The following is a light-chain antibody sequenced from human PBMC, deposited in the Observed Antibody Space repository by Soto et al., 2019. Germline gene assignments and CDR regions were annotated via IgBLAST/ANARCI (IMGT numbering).Light chain of an antibody. Sequence: QSVLTQPPSVSGTPGQRVSISCTGSRSNLGAGYDVHWYQQLPGAAPRLLIFGNNVRPSGVPDRFSGSKSGTSASLAITGLQAEDEAIYHCQSYDGSLATSIFGAGTKLTVL. V-gene: IGLV1-40*01. CDR3: QSYDGSLATSI. J-gene: IGLJ2*01. CDR1: RSNLGAGYD. CDR2: GNN.